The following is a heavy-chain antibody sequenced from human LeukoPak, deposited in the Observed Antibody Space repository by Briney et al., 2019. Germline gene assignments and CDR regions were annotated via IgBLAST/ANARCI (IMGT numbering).Heavy chain of an antibody. D-gene: IGHD3-22*01. CDR1: GYTFRSHN. Sequence: ASVKVSCKASGYTFRSHNINWVRQVSGHRLEWMGWMRPDTGFTGYAQKFRGRVTMTRDTSTNTSYMELSSLRSDDTAVYYCARDQANYFDSSGFSTYWGQGTLVTVAS. CDR2: MRPDTGFT. V-gene: IGHV1-8*01. CDR3: ARDQANYFDSSGFSTY. J-gene: IGHJ4*02.